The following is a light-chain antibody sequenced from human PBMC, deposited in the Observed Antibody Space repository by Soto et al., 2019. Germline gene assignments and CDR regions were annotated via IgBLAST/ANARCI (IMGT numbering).Light chain of an antibody. CDR3: QQHGSSPPT. J-gene: IGKJ2*01. Sequence: EIVLTQFPGTLSLSPGERATLSCRASQGVTSAFLAWYQQTPGQAPRLLIHSASRRAAGTPDRFSGSGSGTDFTLISSRLEPEDFGVYYCQQHGSSPPTFGQGTKVDIK. CDR1: QGVTSAF. CDR2: SAS. V-gene: IGKV3-20*01.